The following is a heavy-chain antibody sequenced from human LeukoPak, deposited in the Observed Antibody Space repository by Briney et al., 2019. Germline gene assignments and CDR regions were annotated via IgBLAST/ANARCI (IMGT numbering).Heavy chain of an antibody. D-gene: IGHD3-22*01. CDR2: IYGGGSI. CDR3: ASGQGFYYDSSGPVDY. Sequence: GGSLRLSCAASGFTVSSNYMSWVRQAPGKGLEWVSVIYGGGSIYYADSVKGRFTISRDNSKNTLYLQMNSLRAEDTAVYYCASGQGFYYDSSGPVDYWGQRTLATVSS. V-gene: IGHV3-66*01. CDR1: GFTVSSNY. J-gene: IGHJ4*02.